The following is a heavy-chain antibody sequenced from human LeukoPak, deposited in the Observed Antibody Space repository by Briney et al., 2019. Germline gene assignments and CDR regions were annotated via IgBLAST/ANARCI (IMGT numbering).Heavy chain of an antibody. Sequence: ASVKVPRKASGYTFTSYDINWVRQATGQGLEWMGWMNPNSGNTGYAQKFQGRVTMTRNTSISTAYMELSSLRSEDTAVYYCARERGGDYSQGYYYYYYGMDVWGQGTTVTVSS. CDR2: MNPNSGNT. V-gene: IGHV1-8*01. CDR3: ARERGGDYSQGYYYYYYGMDV. D-gene: IGHD4-4*01. CDR1: GYTFTSYD. J-gene: IGHJ6*02.